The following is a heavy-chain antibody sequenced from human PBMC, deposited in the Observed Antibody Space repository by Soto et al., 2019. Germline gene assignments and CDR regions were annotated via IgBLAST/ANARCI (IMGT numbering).Heavy chain of an antibody. Sequence: GKGLEWIGYIYYSGSTNYNPSLKSRVTISVDTSKNQFSLKLSSVTAADTAVYYCARRVFLESTGFYYYSMDVWGKGTAVTVSS. J-gene: IGHJ6*03. V-gene: IGHV4-59*08. D-gene: IGHD1-1*01. CDR2: IYYSGST. CDR3: ARRVFLESTGFYYYSMDV.